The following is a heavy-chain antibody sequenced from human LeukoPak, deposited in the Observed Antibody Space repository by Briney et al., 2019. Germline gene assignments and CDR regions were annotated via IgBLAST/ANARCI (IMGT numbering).Heavy chain of an antibody. CDR3: ARGRTDGYSSSWYNRYYFDY. CDR1: GYTFTSYG. J-gene: IGHJ4*02. Sequence: GASVKVSCKASGYTFTSYGISWARQAPGQGLEWMGWISAYNGNTNYAQKLQGRVTMTTDTSTSTAYMELRSLRSDDTAVYYCARGRTDGYSSSWYNRYYFDYWGQGTLVTVSS. D-gene: IGHD6-13*01. CDR2: ISAYNGNT. V-gene: IGHV1-18*01.